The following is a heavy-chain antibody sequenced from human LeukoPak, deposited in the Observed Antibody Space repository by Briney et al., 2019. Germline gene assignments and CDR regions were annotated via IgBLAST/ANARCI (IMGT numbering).Heavy chain of an antibody. CDR1: GDSVSSNSAT. D-gene: IGHD6-13*01. J-gene: IGHJ4*02. V-gene: IGHV6-1*01. CDR2: TYYRAKWYN. Sequence: SQTLSLTCAISGDSVSSNSATWNWIRQSPWRGLEWLGRTYYRAKWYNDYAVSVKSRITITPDTSKNQFSLQLNSVTPEDTAVYYCARVPAAAGTQDYWGQGTLVTVSS. CDR3: ARVPAAAGTQDY.